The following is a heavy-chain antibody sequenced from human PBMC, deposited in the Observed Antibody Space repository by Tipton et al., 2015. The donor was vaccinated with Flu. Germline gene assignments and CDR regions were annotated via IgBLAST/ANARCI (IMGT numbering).Heavy chain of an antibody. Sequence: LSLTCTVSGGSLSSYYWSWIRQPAGKGLEWIGRIYTSGGTKFNPSLRGRLTMSVDASKKEFSLKLSSVTAADTAVYYCARDYGGHIYYWGQGTLVTVSS. D-gene: IGHD2-21*01. CDR1: GGSLSSYY. CDR3: ARDYGGHIYY. V-gene: IGHV4-4*07. J-gene: IGHJ4*02. CDR2: IYTSGGT.